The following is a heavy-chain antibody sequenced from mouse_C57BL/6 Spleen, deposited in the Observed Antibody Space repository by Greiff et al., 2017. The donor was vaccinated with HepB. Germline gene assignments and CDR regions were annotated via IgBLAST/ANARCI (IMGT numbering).Heavy chain of an antibody. CDR1: GYTFTSYW. CDR3: ARGIYDYDGVYYAMDY. CDR2: IDPSDSET. V-gene: IGHV1-52*01. D-gene: IGHD2-4*01. J-gene: IGHJ4*01. Sequence: VKLQQPGAELVRPGSSVKLSCKASGYTFTSYWMHWVKQRPIQGLEWIGNIDPSDSETHYNQKFKDKATLTVDKSSSTAYMQLSSLTSEDSAVYYCARGIYDYDGVYYAMDYWGQGTSVTVSS.